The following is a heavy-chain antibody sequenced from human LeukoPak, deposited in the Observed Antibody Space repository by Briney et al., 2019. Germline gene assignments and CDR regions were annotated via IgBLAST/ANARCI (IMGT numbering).Heavy chain of an antibody. Sequence: SVKVSCKASGGTFSSYAISWVRQAPGQGLEWMGGIIPIFGTANYAQKFQGRVTITADESTGTAYMELSSLRSEDTAMYYCARGLSYYYYGMDVWGQGTTVTVSS. CDR2: IIPIFGTA. CDR1: GGTFSSYA. D-gene: IGHD2/OR15-2a*01. J-gene: IGHJ6*02. CDR3: ARGLSYYYYGMDV. V-gene: IGHV1-69*13.